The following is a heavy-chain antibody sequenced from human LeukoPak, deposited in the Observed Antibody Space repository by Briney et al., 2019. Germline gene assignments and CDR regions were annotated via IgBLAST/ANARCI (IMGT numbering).Heavy chain of an antibody. CDR2: ISSSGGST. CDR1: GFTLSSYA. CDR3: ARYCTSTSCYGSYSYYGMDV. D-gene: IGHD2-2*01. V-gene: IGHV3-23*01. J-gene: IGHJ6*02. Sequence: SGGSLRLSCAASGFTLSSYAMSWVRQAPGKGLEWVSAISSSGGSTYHADSVKGRFTISRDNSKNTLYMQMNSLTVEDTAVYYCARYCTSTSCYGSYSYYGMDVWGQGTTVTVSS.